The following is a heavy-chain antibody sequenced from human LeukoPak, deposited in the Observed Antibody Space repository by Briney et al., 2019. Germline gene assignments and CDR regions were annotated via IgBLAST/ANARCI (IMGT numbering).Heavy chain of an antibody. J-gene: IGHJ4*02. CDR2: IYPSYSDT. D-gene: IGHD2-15*01. V-gene: IGHV5-51*01. CDR3: ARRSGGRWN. Sequence: GGSLKISCKGSGYSFTSYWMGWVGQMPGEGLEWMGIIYPSYSDTRYSPSFQGQVTISADKSISTAYLQWSSLKASDTAMYYCARRSGGRWNWGQGTLVTVSS. CDR1: GYSFTSYW.